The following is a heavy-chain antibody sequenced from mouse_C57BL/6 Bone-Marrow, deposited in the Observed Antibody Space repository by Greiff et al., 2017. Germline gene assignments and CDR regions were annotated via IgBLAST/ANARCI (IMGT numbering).Heavy chain of an antibody. V-gene: IGHV1-69*01. D-gene: IGHD1-1*01. CDR2: IVPSDSYT. CDR3: ARRGDFYYGSSFYFDY. J-gene: IGHJ2*01. Sequence: VQLQQPGAELVMPGASVKLSCKASGYTFTSYWMHWVKQRPGQGLERIGEIVPSDSYTNYNQKLKGKSTLTVDKSSSTAYMQLSSLTSADSAVYYCARRGDFYYGSSFYFDYWGQGTTLTVSS. CDR1: GYTFTSYW.